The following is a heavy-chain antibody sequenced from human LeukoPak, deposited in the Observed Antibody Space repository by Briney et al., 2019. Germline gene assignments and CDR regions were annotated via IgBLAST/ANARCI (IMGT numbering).Heavy chain of an antibody. CDR2: IRYDGASK. J-gene: IGHJ4*02. Sequence: GESLRLSCAASGFTFRRYNMNWVRQAPGKGLEWVAFIRYDGASKYYADSVKGRFTISRDNSRNILYLEMNSLRAEDTAVYYCAKISSHWGQGTLVTVSS. CDR3: AKISSH. V-gene: IGHV3-30*02. CDR1: GFTFRRYN. D-gene: IGHD3-3*02.